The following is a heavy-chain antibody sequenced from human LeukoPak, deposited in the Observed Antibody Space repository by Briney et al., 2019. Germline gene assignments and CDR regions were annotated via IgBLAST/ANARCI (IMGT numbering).Heavy chain of an antibody. J-gene: IGHJ4*02. Sequence: SETLSLTCTVSGGSISSYYWSWIRQPAGKGLVWIGRIYTSGSTNYNPSLKSRVTMSVDTSKNQFSLKLSSVTAADTAVYYCARESTAVAGDGDFDYWGQGTLVTVSS. CDR2: IYTSGST. V-gene: IGHV4-4*07. CDR1: GGSISSYY. CDR3: ARESTAVAGDGDFDY. D-gene: IGHD6-19*01.